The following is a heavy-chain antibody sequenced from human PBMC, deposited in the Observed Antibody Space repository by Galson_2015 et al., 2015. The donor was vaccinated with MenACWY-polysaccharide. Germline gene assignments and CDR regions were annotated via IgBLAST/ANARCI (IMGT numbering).Heavy chain of an antibody. J-gene: IGHJ6*03. Sequence: SLRLSCAASEFTFSSYSMNWVRQAPGKGLEWVSYISSDSSTIYCADSVKGRFTISRDNAKNSLYLQMNSLRDEDTAVYYCARLWGDCSSTSCHIYYYYYMDVWGKGTTVTVSS. CDR1: EFTFSSYS. CDR3: ARLWGDCSSTSCHIYYYYYMDV. D-gene: IGHD2-2*01. CDR2: ISSDSSTI. V-gene: IGHV3-48*02.